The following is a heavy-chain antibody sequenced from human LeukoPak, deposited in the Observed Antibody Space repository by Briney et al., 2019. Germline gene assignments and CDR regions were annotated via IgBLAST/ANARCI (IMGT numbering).Heavy chain of an antibody. D-gene: IGHD3-3*01. V-gene: IGHV1-69*01. CDR3: ARGRDATIFGVVNYYYYYMDV. CDR1: GGTFSSYA. J-gene: IGHJ6*03. Sequence: SVKVSFKASGGTFSSYAISWVRQAPGQGLEWMGGIIPIFGTANYAQKFQGRVTITADESTSTAYMELSSLRSEDTAVYYCARGRDATIFGVVNYYYYYMDVWGKGTTVTVSS. CDR2: IIPIFGTA.